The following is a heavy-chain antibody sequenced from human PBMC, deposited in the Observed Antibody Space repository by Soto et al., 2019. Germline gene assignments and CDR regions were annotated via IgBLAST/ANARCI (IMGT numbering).Heavy chain of an antibody. Sequence: GSLRLSWAASGFTFTIYAMSRVRQAPGKGLEWVSAITGSGGSTYYADSVKGRFTISRDNSKNTLYLQMNSLRAEDTAVYYCAKARGAMVRGAAFYFDYWGPGTLGTVSS. CDR3: AKARGAMVRGAAFYFDY. CDR2: ITGSGGST. V-gene: IGHV3-23*01. CDR1: GFTFTIYA. J-gene: IGHJ4*02. D-gene: IGHD3-10*01.